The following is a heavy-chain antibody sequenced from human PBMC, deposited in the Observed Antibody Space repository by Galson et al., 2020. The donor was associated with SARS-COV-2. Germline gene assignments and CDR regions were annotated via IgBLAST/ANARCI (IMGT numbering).Heavy chain of an antibody. CDR1: GGSIRSYY. CDR2: IYYIGGT. V-gene: IGHV4-59*01. J-gene: IGHJ4*01. D-gene: IGHD6-19*01. Sequence: SETLSLTCTVSGGSIRSYYWSWIRQSPGKGLEWIGYIYYIGGTNYNPSLKSRVSISVDTSKNQFSLNLTSVTAADTAVYYCATSYSSGWYAFDYWGRGALVTVSS. CDR3: ATSYSSGWYAFDY.